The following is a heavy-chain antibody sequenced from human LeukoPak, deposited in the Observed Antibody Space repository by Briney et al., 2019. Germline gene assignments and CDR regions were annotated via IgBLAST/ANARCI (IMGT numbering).Heavy chain of an antibody. CDR3: ARLLDNDSSGDPDTFDM. V-gene: IGHV4-59*11. CDR1: GGSISRHF. CDR2: IHYSGRT. D-gene: IGHD3-22*01. Sequence: PSETLSLTCSVSGGSISRHFWSWIRQPPGKGLDWIAFIHYSGRTKYNPSLQSRVTISIDTSENNFSLKLTSVTAADTGVYYCARLLDNDSSGDPDTFDMWGQGTVVSVSS. J-gene: IGHJ3*02.